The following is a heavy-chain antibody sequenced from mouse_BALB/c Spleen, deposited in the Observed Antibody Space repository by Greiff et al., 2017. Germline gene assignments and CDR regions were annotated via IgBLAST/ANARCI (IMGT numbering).Heavy chain of an antibody. CDR1: GFNIKDYY. CDR3: ARAFYGSSNYYAMDY. CDR2: IDPENGNT. Sequence: VQLKESGAELVRPGALVKLSCKASGFNIKDYYMHWVKQRPEQGLEWIGWIDPENGNTIYDPKFQGKASITADTSSNTAYLQLSSLTSEDTAVYYCARAFYGSSNYYAMDYCGQGTSVTVSS. V-gene: IGHV14-1*02. J-gene: IGHJ4*01. D-gene: IGHD1-1*01.